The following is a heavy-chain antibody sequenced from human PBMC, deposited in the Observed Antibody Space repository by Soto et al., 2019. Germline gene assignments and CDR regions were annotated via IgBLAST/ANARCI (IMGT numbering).Heavy chain of an antibody. Sequence: GGSLRLSCAASGFTFSSHAMSWVRQAPGKGLEWVSAISGSGGSTYYADSVKGRFTISRDNSKNTLYLQMNSLRAEDTAVYYCAKDLDGEPDCGYWGQGTLVTVSS. J-gene: IGHJ4*02. CDR1: GFTFSSHA. D-gene: IGHD2-21*02. CDR3: AKDLDGEPDCGY. CDR2: ISGSGGST. V-gene: IGHV3-23*01.